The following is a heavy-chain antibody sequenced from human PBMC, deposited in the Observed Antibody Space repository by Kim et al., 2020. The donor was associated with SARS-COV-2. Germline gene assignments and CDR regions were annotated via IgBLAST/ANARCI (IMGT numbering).Heavy chain of an antibody. V-gene: IGHV3-21*04. CDR3: AREGAEGGDGDSPAPGLWNYYNYGMDA. CDR2: ISSSSSYI. D-gene: IGHD4-17*01. Sequence: GGSLRLSCAASGFTFSSYSMNWVRQAPGKGLEWVSSISSSSSYIYYADSVKGRFTISRDNAKNSLYLQMNSLRAEDTAVYYCAREGAEGGDGDSPAPGLWNYYNYGMDAWGQGTTVTVSS. CDR1: GFTFSSYS. J-gene: IGHJ6*02.